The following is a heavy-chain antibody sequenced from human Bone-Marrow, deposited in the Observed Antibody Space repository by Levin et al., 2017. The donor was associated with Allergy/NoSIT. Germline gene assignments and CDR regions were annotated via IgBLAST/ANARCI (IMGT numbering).Heavy chain of an antibody. D-gene: IGHD5-12*01. J-gene: IGHJ4*02. CDR2: ISSSSAKI. CDR1: GFTFSHYS. CDR3: AKVVATDTGFDY. Sequence: GESLKISCASSGFTFSHYSMSWVRQAPGKGLDWVSSISSSSAKIYYADSVRGRFTISRDNAKNSLYLQMNSLRAEDTAMYYCAKVVATDTGFDYWGQGTLITVSS. V-gene: IGHV3-21*01.